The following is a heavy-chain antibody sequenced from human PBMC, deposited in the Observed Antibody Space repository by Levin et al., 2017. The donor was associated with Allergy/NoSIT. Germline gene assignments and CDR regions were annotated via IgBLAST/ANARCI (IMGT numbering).Heavy chain of an antibody. D-gene: IGHD3-3*01. Sequence: SQTLSLPCTVSGGSIRSSYWSWLRQPPGKGLEWIGYIYYSGSTNYNPSLQSRVTISVDTSKNQFSLKLSSVTAADTAVYYCARRIWSGPYYYGMDVWGQGTTVTVSS. V-gene: IGHV4-59*08. J-gene: IGHJ6*02. CDR2: IYYSGST. CDR1: GGSIRSSY. CDR3: ARRIWSGPYYYGMDV.